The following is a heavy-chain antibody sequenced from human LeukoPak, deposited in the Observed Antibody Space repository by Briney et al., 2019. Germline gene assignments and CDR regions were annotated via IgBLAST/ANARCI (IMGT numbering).Heavy chain of an antibody. CDR1: GYTFTSYG. Sequence: GASVTVSCKASGYTFTSYGISWVRQAPGQGLEWMGWISAYNGNTNYAQKLQGRVTMTTDTSTSTAYMELRSLRSDDTAVYYCARNSSSWYDYYYYGMDVWGQGTTVTVSS. CDR3: ARNSSSWYDYYYYGMDV. D-gene: IGHD6-13*01. J-gene: IGHJ6*02. CDR2: ISAYNGNT. V-gene: IGHV1-18*01.